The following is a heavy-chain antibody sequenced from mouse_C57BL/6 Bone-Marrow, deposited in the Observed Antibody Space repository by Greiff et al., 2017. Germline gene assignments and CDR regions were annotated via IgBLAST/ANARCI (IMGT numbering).Heavy chain of an antibody. CDR2: IDPSDSYT. V-gene: IGHV1-59*01. D-gene: IGHD1-1*01. CDR3: ARVGYYGSSYSYYAMDY. Sequence: QVQLQQPGAELVRPGTSVKLSCKASGYTFTSYWMHWVKQRPGQGLEWIGVIDPSDSYTNYNQKFKGKATLTVDTSSSTAYMQLSSLTSEDSAVYYCARVGYYGSSYSYYAMDYWGQGTSVTVSS. J-gene: IGHJ4*01. CDR1: GYTFTSYW.